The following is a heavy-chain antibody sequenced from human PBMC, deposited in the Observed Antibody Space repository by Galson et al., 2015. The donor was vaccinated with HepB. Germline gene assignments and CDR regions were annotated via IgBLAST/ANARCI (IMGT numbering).Heavy chain of an antibody. CDR1: GFTFRTYR. Sequence: SLRLSCAASGFTFRTYRISWVRQAPGKGLEWVANIREDGSEKYYVDSVKGRFTISRDNAKNSVYLQMNSLRDEDTAVYYCARGVAASPWGQGTLVTVSS. V-gene: IGHV3-7*03. D-gene: IGHD2-15*01. CDR2: IREDGSEK. CDR3: ARGVAASP. J-gene: IGHJ5*02.